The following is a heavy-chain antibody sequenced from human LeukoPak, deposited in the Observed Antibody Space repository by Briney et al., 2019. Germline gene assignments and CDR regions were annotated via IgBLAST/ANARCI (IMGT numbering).Heavy chain of an antibody. CDR3: ARATSVGAGGLGF. CDR1: GYTFTSYA. V-gene: IGHV1-3*01. J-gene: IGHJ4*02. Sequence: ASVKVSCKASGYTFTSYAMHWVRQAPGQRLEWMGWINAGNGNTKYSQNFQGRVTITRDTSASTAYMELSSLRPEDTTVYYCARATSVGAGGLGFWGQGTLVTVSS. D-gene: IGHD1-26*01. CDR2: INAGNGNT.